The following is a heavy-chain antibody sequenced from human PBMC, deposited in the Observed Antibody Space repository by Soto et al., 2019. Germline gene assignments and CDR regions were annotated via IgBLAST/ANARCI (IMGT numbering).Heavy chain of an antibody. V-gene: IGHV4-39*01. Sequence: QLQLQESGPGLVKPSETLSLTCTVSGGSISSSSYYWGWIRQPPGKGLEWIGSISYSGSTYYHPSLQSLVTLAVDTSMNQFSLKLSSVTAAATAVYYCARRPYCSSTSCYLDPWGQGALVIVSS. CDR3: ARRPYCSSTSCYLDP. CDR2: ISYSGST. J-gene: IGHJ5*02. CDR1: GGSISSSSYY. D-gene: IGHD2-2*01.